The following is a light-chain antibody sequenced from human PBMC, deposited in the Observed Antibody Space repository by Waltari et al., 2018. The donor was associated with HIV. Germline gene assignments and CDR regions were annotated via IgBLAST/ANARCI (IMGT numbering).Light chain of an antibody. Sequence: QSVLTHPPSASGTPGQRVPSPCSLSRANFGSNTANQYHQLPGTAPKLLIYSNNPRPSGVPDRFSGSKSGTSASLAISGLQSEDEADYYCVAWDDSLNGPVFGGGTKLTVL. CDR3: VAWDDSLNGPV. J-gene: IGLJ2*01. CDR1: RANFGSNT. CDR2: SNN. V-gene: IGLV1-44*01.